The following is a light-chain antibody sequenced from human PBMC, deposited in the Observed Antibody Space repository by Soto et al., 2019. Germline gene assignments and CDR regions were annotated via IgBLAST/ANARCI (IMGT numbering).Light chain of an antibody. CDR1: QSVNTN. V-gene: IGKV3-15*01. CDR3: QQHYNCPRT. Sequence: EIVLTQSPATLSLSPGERATLSCRASQSVNTNLAWYQQKPGQAPRLLIYGASTRATGIPARFSGSGSGTEFTLTINSLQPEDFATYYCQQHYNCPRTFGQGTRLEI. J-gene: IGKJ5*01. CDR2: GAS.